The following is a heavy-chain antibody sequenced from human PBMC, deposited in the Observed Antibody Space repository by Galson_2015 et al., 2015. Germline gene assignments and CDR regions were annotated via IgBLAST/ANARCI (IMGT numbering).Heavy chain of an antibody. V-gene: IGHV3-48*03. D-gene: IGHD6-19*01. CDR1: GFTFSGYD. CDR2: ISSSGCTT. J-gene: IGHJ4*02. CDR3: AKGAVAGHFDY. Sequence: SLRLSCAASGFTFSGYDMNWVRQAPGKGLEWVSFISSSGCTTYYADSVKGRFTISRDNTKNSLYLQMNSLRAEDTAVYYCAKGAVAGHFDYWGQGTLVTVSS.